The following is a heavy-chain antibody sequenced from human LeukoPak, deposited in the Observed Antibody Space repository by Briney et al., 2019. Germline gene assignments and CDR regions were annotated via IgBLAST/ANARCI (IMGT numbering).Heavy chain of an antibody. CDR2: IYTSGST. CDR1: GGSISSGSYY. V-gene: IGHV4-61*02. D-gene: IGHD4-17*01. J-gene: IGHJ5*02. Sequence: SETLSLTCTVSGGSISSGSYYWSRIRQPAGKGLEWIGRIYTSGSTNYNPSLKSRVTISVDTSKNQFSLKLSSVTAADTAVYYCATTVTTSGFGWFDPWGQGTLVTVSS. CDR3: ATTVTTSGFGWFDP.